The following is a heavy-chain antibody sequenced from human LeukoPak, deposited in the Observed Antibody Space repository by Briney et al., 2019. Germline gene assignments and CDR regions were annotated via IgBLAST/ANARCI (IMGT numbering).Heavy chain of an antibody. V-gene: IGHV4-59*01. J-gene: IGHJ3*02. Sequence: SETLSLTRTVSGGSISSYYWSWIRQPPGKGLEWIGYIYYSGSTNYNPSLKSRGTISVDTSKNQFPLKLSSVTAADTAVYYCARGDYGGKADAFDIWGQGTMVTVSS. D-gene: IGHD4-23*01. CDR2: IYYSGST. CDR3: ARGDYGGKADAFDI. CDR1: GGSISSYY.